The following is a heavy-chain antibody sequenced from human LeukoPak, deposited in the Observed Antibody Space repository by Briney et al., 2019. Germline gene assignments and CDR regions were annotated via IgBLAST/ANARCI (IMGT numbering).Heavy chain of an antibody. CDR3: ARAAAWAPSGEAFDI. V-gene: IGHV3-66*01. Sequence: GGSLRLSCAASGFTVSSNHMSWVRQAPGKGLEWVSVIYSGGSTYYADSVKGRFTISRDNSKNTLYLQMNSLRAEDTAVYYCARAAAWAPSGEAFDIWGQGTMVTVSS. CDR1: GFTVSSNH. J-gene: IGHJ3*02. D-gene: IGHD1-26*01. CDR2: IYSGGST.